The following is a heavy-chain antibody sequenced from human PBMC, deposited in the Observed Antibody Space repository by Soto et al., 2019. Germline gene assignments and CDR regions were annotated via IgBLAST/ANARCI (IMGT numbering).Heavy chain of an antibody. CDR1: GYTFTGYY. CDR2: INPSSGDT. J-gene: IGHJ5*02. Sequence: ASVKVSCKASGYTFTGYYIHWVRQAPGQGLEWMGWINPSSGDTNYAQKFQGRVTMTRDTSISTAFMELSRLRSDDTAVYYCARHNGYGAWFDTWGQGTLVTVSS. V-gene: IGHV1-2*02. D-gene: IGHD5-18*01. CDR3: ARHNGYGAWFDT.